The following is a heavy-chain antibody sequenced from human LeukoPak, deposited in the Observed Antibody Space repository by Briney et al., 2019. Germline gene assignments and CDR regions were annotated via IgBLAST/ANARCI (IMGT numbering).Heavy chain of an antibody. Sequence: PGGSLRLSCAASGFTFSSYSMNWVRQAPGKGLEWVSSISSSSSYIYYADSVKGRFTISRDNAKNSLYLQMNSLRAEDTAVYYCARGGYDSIQVAYYFDYWGQGTLVTVSS. CDR3: ARGGYDSIQVAYYFDY. CDR2: ISSSSSYI. CDR1: GFTFSSYS. V-gene: IGHV3-21*01. D-gene: IGHD5-12*01. J-gene: IGHJ4*02.